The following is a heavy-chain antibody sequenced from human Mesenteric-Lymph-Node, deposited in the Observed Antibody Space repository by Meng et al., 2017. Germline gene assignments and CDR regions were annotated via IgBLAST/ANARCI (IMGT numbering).Heavy chain of an antibody. CDR3: ARDHYYGSGSYNYFDY. V-gene: IGHV3-15*01. J-gene: IGHJ4*02. CDR2: IKSKTDGGTT. CDR1: GFIFSSYA. D-gene: IGHD3-10*01. Sequence: GEALKISCASSGFIFSSYAMSWVRQVPGRGLEGVGRIKSKTDGGTTDYAAPVKGRFTISRDDSKNTLYLQMNSLKTEDTAVYYCARDHYYGSGSYNYFDYWGQGTLVTVSS.